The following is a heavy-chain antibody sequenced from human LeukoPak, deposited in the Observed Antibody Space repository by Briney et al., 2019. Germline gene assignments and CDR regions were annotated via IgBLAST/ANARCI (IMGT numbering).Heavy chain of an antibody. D-gene: IGHD6-19*01. CDR2: IRYDGTNK. V-gene: IGHV3-30*02. CDR3: AKGSYLAVAGTSDY. J-gene: IGHJ4*02. CDR1: GFTFSNFG. Sequence: GSLRLSFAASGFTFSNFGMHWVRQAPGKGLDWVAFIRYDGTNKWYADSVKGRFTISRDNSKNTVDLEMNSLRAEDTALYYCAKGSYLAVAGTSDYWGQGTLVTVSS.